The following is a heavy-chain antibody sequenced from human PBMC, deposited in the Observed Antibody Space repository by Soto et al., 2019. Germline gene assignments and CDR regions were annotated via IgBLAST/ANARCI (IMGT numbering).Heavy chain of an antibody. Sequence: LRLSCAASGFTFSSYGMHWVRQAPGKGLEWVAVIWYDGSNKYYADSVKGRFTISRDNSKNTLYLQMNSLRAEDTAVYYCARDQSPWFGETHFNWFDPWGQGTLVTVSS. V-gene: IGHV3-33*01. CDR2: IWYDGSNK. D-gene: IGHD3-10*01. CDR1: GFTFSSYG. CDR3: ARDQSPWFGETHFNWFDP. J-gene: IGHJ5*02.